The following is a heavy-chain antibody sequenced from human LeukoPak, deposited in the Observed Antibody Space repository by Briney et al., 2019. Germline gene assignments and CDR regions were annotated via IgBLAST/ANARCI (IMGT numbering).Heavy chain of an antibody. D-gene: IGHD2-2*01. CDR1: GYTFTSYG. J-gene: IGHJ5*02. CDR2: ISAYNGST. V-gene: IGHV1-18*01. CDR3: ARALVVVPAAKEYNWFDP. Sequence: ASVKVSCKASGYTFTSYGISWVRQAPGQGLEWMGWISAYNGSTNYAQKLQGRVTMTTDTSTSTAYMELRSLRSDDTAVYYCARALVVVPAAKEYNWFDPWGQGTLVTVSS.